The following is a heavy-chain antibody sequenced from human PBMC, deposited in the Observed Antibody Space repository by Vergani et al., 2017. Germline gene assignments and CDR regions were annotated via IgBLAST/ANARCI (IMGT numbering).Heavy chain of an antibody. Sequence: QVQLVQSGAEVKKPGSSVKVSCKASGGTFSSYAISWVRQAPGQGLEWMGGIIPIFGTANYAQKFQGRVTMTADESTSTAYMELSSLRSEDTAGYYCAIVYYGSVSYYYHYYGMDVWGQGTTVTVSS. J-gene: IGHJ6*02. CDR1: GGTFSSYA. V-gene: IGHV1-69*12. CDR3: AIVYYGSVSYYYHYYGMDV. D-gene: IGHD3-10*01. CDR2: IIPIFGTA.